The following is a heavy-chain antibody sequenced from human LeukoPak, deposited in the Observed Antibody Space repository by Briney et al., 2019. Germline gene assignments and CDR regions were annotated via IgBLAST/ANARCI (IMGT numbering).Heavy chain of an antibody. CDR3: AKCKTAIGYYYYYMDV. D-gene: IGHD2-21*02. CDR1: GFTFSSYA. Sequence: GGSLRLSCAASGFTFSSYAMSWVRQAPGKGLEWVAVISYDGSNKYYADSVKGRFTISRDNSKNTLYLQMNSLRAEDTAVYYCAKCKTAIGYYYYYMDVWGKGTTVTVSS. V-gene: IGHV3-30*18. CDR2: ISYDGSNK. J-gene: IGHJ6*03.